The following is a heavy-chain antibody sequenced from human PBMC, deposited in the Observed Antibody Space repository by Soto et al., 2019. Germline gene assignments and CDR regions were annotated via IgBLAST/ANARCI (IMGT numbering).Heavy chain of an antibody. J-gene: IGHJ3*02. CDR2: SRADADNK. CDR3: ARDERSWSHYDALDI. V-gene: IGHV3-33*01. CDR1: GFTFSIYG. D-gene: IGHD6-13*01. Sequence: QVQLVESGGGVVQPGRSLRLSCVASGFTFSIYGMHWVRQAPGKGLEWVALSRADADNKFYADSVKGRFTVSRDNSKNTLYLDLNSLRAEDTGVYYCARDERSWSHYDALDIWGQGTVVTVSS.